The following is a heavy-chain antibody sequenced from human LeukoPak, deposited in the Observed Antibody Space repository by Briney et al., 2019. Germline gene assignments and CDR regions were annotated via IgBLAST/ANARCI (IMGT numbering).Heavy chain of an antibody. J-gene: IGHJ6*02. CDR3: ARGGPNYGDYVNCYYYGMDV. V-gene: IGHV4-59*01. CDR2: IYYSGST. Sequence: PSETLSLTCTVSGGSISSYYWSWIRQPPGKGLEWIEYIYYSGSTNYNPSLKSRVTISVDTSKNQFSLKLSSVTAADTAVYYCARGGPNYGDYVNCYYYGMDVWGQGTTVTVSS. CDR1: GGSISSYY. D-gene: IGHD4-17*01.